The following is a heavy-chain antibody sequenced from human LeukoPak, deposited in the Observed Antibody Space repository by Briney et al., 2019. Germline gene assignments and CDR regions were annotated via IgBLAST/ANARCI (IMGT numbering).Heavy chain of an antibody. V-gene: IGHV3-30*04. CDR3: ARGGYDY. CDR2: ISYDGSNK. Sequence: GGSLRLSCAASGFTFSSYAMHWVRQAPGKGLEWVAVISYDGSNKYYADSVKGRFTISRDNSKNTLYLQMNSLRAEDTAVYHCARGGYDYWGQGTLVTVSS. D-gene: IGHD6-25*01. CDR1: GFTFSSYA. J-gene: IGHJ4*02.